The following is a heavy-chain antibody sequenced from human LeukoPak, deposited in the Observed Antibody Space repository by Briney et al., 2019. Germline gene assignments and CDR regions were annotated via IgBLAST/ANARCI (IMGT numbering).Heavy chain of an antibody. V-gene: IGHV3-23*01. CDR2: ISGSGGST. CDR3: ATSPSYSSSLGYYMDV. D-gene: IGHD6-6*01. Sequence: PGGSLRLSCAASGFTFSSYAMSWVRQAPGKGLEWVSAISGSGGSTYYADSVKGRFTISRDNSKNTLYLQMNSLRAEDTAVYYCATSPSYSSSLGYYMDVWGKGTTVTVSS. CDR1: GFTFSSYA. J-gene: IGHJ6*03.